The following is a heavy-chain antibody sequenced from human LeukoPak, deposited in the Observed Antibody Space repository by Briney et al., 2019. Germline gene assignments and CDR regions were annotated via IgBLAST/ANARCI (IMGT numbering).Heavy chain of an antibody. V-gene: IGHV4-59*08. D-gene: IGHD3-3*01. Sequence: SETLSLTCAVSGGTISSYYRSWVRQPPGKGLEWVGDIYYSGSNKYNPYLNSQVPISVDTSNTQFSLNLSSVTAADTAVYYCARHVDDFWSGYYTAPYYYYGMDVWGQGTTVTVSS. CDR2: IYYSGSN. CDR1: GGTISSYY. J-gene: IGHJ6*02. CDR3: ARHVDDFWSGYYTAPYYYYGMDV.